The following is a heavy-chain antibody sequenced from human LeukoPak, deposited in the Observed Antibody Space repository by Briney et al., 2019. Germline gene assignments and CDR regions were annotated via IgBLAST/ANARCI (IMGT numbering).Heavy chain of an antibody. CDR3: ARGGTICSGSDSYLNWLDP. Sequence: ASVKVSCKASGYTFSGHYMHWVRQAPGQGLEWMGWINPNSGSTNFAQKFQGRVTMTRDTSISTAYMDLTWLTSDDTAVYYCARGGTICSGSDSYLNWLDPWGQGTLVTVSS. V-gene: IGHV1-2*02. J-gene: IGHJ5*02. D-gene: IGHD2-15*01. CDR2: INPNSGST. CDR1: GYTFSGHY.